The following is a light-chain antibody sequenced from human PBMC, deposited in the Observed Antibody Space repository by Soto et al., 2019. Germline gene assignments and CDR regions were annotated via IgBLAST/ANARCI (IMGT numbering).Light chain of an antibody. J-gene: IGKJ1*01. Sequence: DIPMTQSPSTLSGSVGDSFTITGRASQTISSWLAWYQQKPGKAPKLLIYKASTLKSGVPSRFSGSGSGTEFTLTISSLQPDDFATYYCQHYNSYSEAFGQGTKVDIK. CDR3: QHYNSYSEA. V-gene: IGKV1-5*03. CDR2: KAS. CDR1: QTISSW.